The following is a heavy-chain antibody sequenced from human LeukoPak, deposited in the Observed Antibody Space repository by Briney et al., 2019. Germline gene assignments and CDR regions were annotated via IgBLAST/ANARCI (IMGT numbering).Heavy chain of an antibody. CDR2: ISYDGSNK. D-gene: IGHD1-20*01. V-gene: IGHV3-30*01. CDR3: ARALTGRYYFDY. J-gene: IGHJ4*02. CDR1: GFTFSSYA. Sequence: GGSLRLSCAASGFTFSSYAMHWVRQAPGKGLEWVAVISYDGSNKYYADSVKGRFTISRDNSKNTLYLQMNSLRAEDTAVYYCARALTGRYYFDYWGQGTLVTVPS.